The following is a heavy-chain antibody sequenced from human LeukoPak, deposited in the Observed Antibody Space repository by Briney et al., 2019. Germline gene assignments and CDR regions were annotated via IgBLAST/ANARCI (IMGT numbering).Heavy chain of an antibody. V-gene: IGHV3-7*01. CDR2: IKHDESEI. CDR1: GFTFSNYW. Sequence: GGSLRLSCAASGFTFSNYWMNWGRQAPGKGLEWVAIIKHDESEIYYVDSVRGRFTISRDNAKNSLYLHMNSLRAEDTAVYYCARTVDSFWNGHFWWGQGTLVTVSS. J-gene: IGHJ4*02. D-gene: IGHD3-3*01. CDR3: ARTVDSFWNGHFW.